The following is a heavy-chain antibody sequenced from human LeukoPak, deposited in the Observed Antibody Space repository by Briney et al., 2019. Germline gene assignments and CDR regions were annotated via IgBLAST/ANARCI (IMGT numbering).Heavy chain of an antibody. J-gene: IGHJ4*02. CDR3: ARVKGRSGYYGSGSYYIGY. CDR1: GGTFSSYA. D-gene: IGHD3-10*01. CDR2: IIPIFGTA. V-gene: IGHV1-69*06. Sequence: ASVKVSCKASGGTFSSYAISWVRQAPGQGLEWMGGIIPIFGTANYAQKFQGRVTITADKSTSTAYMELSSLRSEDTAVYYCARVKGRSGYYGSGSYYIGYWGQGTLVTVSS.